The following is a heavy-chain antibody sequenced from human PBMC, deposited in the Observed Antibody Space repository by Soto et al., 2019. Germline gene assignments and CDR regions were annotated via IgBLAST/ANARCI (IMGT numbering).Heavy chain of an antibody. Sequence: SETLSLTCTVSGGSISSYYWSWIRQPPGKGLEWIGYIYYSGITNYNPSLKSRVTISVDTSKNQFSLKLSSVTAADTAVYYCARVDGSSSFDPWGQGTLVTVSS. CDR2: IYYSGIT. D-gene: IGHD6-13*01. V-gene: IGHV4-59*01. CDR1: GGSISSYY. CDR3: ARVDGSSSFDP. J-gene: IGHJ5*02.